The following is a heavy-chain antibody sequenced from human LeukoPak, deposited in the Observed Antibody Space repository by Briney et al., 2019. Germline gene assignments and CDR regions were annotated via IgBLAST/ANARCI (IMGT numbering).Heavy chain of an antibody. D-gene: IGHD2-2*01. CDR2: ISSSGSTI. CDR1: GFTFSSYE. Sequence: GGSLRLSCAASGFTFSSYEMNWVRQAPAKGLEWVSYISSSGSTIYYADSVKGRFTISRDNAKNSLYLQMNSLRAEDTAVYYCATGYCSSTSCFRWGQGTLVTVSS. CDR3: ATGYCSSTSCFR. V-gene: IGHV3-48*03. J-gene: IGHJ4*02.